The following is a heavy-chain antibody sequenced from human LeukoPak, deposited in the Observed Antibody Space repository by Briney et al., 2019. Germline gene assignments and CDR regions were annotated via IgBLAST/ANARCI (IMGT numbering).Heavy chain of an antibody. CDR3: ATSGALTGYYEGYAFDI. CDR1: GYTLTELS. Sequence: ASVKVSCKVSGYTLTELSMHLVRQAPGKGLEWMGGFDPEDGETIYAQKFQGRVTMTEDTSTDTAYMELSSLRSEDTAVYYCATSGALTGYYEGYAFDIWGQGTMVTVSS. D-gene: IGHD3-9*01. CDR2: FDPEDGET. V-gene: IGHV1-24*01. J-gene: IGHJ3*02.